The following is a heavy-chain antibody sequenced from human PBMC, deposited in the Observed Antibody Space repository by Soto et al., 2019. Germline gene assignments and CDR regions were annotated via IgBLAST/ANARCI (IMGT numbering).Heavy chain of an antibody. J-gene: IGHJ6*02. Sequence: SETLSLTCNVSGGSIRSYYWSWIRQPAGKPLEWIGRIYTTGSTNYNPSLKSRVTMSIDTSKSQFSLKVSSVTAADTAVYYCAREGASGFGMDVWGQGTTVTVSS. V-gene: IGHV4-4*07. CDR3: AREGASGFGMDV. CDR1: GGSIRSYY. CDR2: IYTTGST. D-gene: IGHD1-26*01.